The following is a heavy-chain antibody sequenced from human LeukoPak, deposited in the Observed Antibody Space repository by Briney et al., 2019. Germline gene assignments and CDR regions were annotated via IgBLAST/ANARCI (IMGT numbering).Heavy chain of an antibody. CDR3: AKERDKRAAAGQFDY. CDR2: IKQDGSEK. D-gene: IGHD6-13*01. Sequence: GGSLRLSCAASGFTFSSYWMSWVRQAPGKGLEWVANIKQDGSEKYYVDSVKGRFTISRDNSKNTLYLQMNSLRAEDTAVYYCAKERDKRAAAGQFDYWGQGTLVTVSS. CDR1: GFTFSSYW. J-gene: IGHJ4*02. V-gene: IGHV3-7*03.